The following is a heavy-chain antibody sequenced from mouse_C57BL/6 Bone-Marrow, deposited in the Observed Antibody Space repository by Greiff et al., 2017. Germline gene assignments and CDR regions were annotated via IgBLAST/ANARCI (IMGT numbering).Heavy chain of an antibody. CDR2: ISYDGSN. Sequence: EVQLQESGPGLVKPSQSLSLTCSVTGYSITSGYYWNWIRQFPGNKLEWMGYISYDGSNNYNPSLKNRISITRDTSKNQFFLKLNSVTTEDTATYYCARDGSIVWGTGTTVTVSS. V-gene: IGHV3-6*01. D-gene: IGHD1-1*01. J-gene: IGHJ1*03. CDR1: GYSITSGYY. CDR3: ARDGSIV.